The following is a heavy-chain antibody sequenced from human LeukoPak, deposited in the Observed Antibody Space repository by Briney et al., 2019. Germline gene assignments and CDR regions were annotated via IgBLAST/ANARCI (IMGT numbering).Heavy chain of an antibody. CDR1: CYSISSGYY. J-gene: IGHJ3*02. Sequence: KPSETLSLTCAVSCYSISSGYYWGWIRQPPGKGLEWIGSIYHSGSTYYNPSLKSRVTISVDTSKNQFSLKLSSVTAADTAVYYCARSPASDAFDIWGQGTMVTVSS. CDR2: IYHSGST. V-gene: IGHV4-38-2*01. CDR3: ARSPASDAFDI. D-gene: IGHD2-2*01.